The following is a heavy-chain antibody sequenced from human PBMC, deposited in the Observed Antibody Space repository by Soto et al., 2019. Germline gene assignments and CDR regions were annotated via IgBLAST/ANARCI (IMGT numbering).Heavy chain of an antibody. CDR3: ARRTYVDYYMDV. V-gene: IGHV4-59*01. CDR2: IYYSGST. D-gene: IGHD1-7*01. CDR1: GGSISSYY. J-gene: IGHJ6*03. Sequence: QVQLQESGPGLVKPSETLSLTCTVSGGSISSYYWSWIRQPPGKGLEWIGYIYYSGSTNYYPSLKSRVTISVDTSKNQFSLQLSSVTAADTAVYYCARRTYVDYYMDVWGKGTTVTVSS.